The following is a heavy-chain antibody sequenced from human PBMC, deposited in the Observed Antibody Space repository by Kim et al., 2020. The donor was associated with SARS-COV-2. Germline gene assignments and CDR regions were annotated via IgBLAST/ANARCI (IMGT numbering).Heavy chain of an antibody. CDR1: GDSISSSFNY. Sequence: SETLSLTCTVSGDSISSSFNYWGWIRQPPGKGLEWIGSVYHSGTTYDSPSLKCRVTVSVDTSKNEFSLKVTSVTAADTAVYFCARLPHDSSGYVDCWGQGILVTVSS. J-gene: IGHJ4*02. CDR2: VYHSGTT. V-gene: IGHV4-39*01. CDR3: ARLPHDSSGYVDC. D-gene: IGHD3-22*01.